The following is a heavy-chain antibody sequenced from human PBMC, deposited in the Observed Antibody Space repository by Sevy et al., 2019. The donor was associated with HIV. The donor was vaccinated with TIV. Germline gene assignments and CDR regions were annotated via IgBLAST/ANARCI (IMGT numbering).Heavy chain of an antibody. Sequence: ASVKVSCKASGYSFSVYHMNWVRQAPGQGLEWMGRINPNTNDADYAQNFEGRVTMTCDTSINTAYLELMNLRPDDTAVYYCATRWLGYYGLDFWGQGTTVTVSS. CDR2: INPNTNDA. CDR3: ATRWLGYYGLDF. J-gene: IGHJ6*02. V-gene: IGHV1-2*06. CDR1: GYSFSVYH. D-gene: IGHD2-15*01.